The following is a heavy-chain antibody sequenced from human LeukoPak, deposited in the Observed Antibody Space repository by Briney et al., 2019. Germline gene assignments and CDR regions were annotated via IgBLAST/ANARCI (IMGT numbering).Heavy chain of an antibody. D-gene: IGHD3-3*01. J-gene: IGHJ4*02. Sequence: SGTSLRLSCAASGFIFSNYDMHWVRQAPGKGLEWVAVISYDENNKYYVDSVKGRFTISRDNSKDTVYLQMNSLTPEDTAVYYCARDGGADWGQGTLVTVSS. V-gene: IGHV3-30-3*01. CDR1: GFIFSNYD. CDR3: ARDGGAD. CDR2: ISYDENNK.